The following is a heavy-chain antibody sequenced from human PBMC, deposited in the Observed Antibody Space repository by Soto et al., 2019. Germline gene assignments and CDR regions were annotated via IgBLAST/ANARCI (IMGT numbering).Heavy chain of an antibody. D-gene: IGHD6-13*01. CDR2: ISYSGST. Sequence: PSETLSLTCTVSGGSISSYYWSWIRQPPGKGLEWIGYISYSGSTNYNPSLKSRVTISVDTSKNQFSLKLSSVTAADTAVYYCARRCSSAFDIWGQGTTVTVSS. CDR3: ARRCSSAFDI. J-gene: IGHJ3*02. CDR1: GGSISSYY. V-gene: IGHV4-59*08.